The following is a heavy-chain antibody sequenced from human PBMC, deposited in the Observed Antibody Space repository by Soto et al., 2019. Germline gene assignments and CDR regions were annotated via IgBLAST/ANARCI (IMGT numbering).Heavy chain of an antibody. D-gene: IGHD5-12*01. J-gene: IGHJ3*02. V-gene: IGHV3-66*01. CDR1: GFTFRYYA. CDR2: IYSGGST. CDR3: ASKVGTIRYALDI. Sequence: EVQLVESGGGLGQPGTSLRLSCVASGFTFRYYAMHWVRQVPGKGLEWDSVIYSGGSTYYADSVKGRFTISRDNSKNTLYLQMNSLRAEDTAVYYCASKVGTIRYALDIWGQGTMVTVSS.